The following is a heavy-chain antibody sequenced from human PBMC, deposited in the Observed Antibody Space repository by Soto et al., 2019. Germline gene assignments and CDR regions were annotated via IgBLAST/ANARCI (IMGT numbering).Heavy chain of an antibody. D-gene: IGHD6-19*01. CDR1: GDSFTSYW. Sequence: LGESLKISCKGSGDSFTSYWISWGRERPGKRGGWRGRIDPSDSYTNYSPSFQGHVTISADKSISTAYLQWSSLKASDTAMYYCARQADDSSGWYYYYGMDVWGQGTTVTVSS. J-gene: IGHJ6*02. V-gene: IGHV5-10-1*01. CDR3: ARQADDSSGWYYYYGMDV. CDR2: IDPSDSYT.